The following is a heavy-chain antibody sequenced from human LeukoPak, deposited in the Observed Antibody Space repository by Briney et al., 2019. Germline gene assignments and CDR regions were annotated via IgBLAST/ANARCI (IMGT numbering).Heavy chain of an antibody. V-gene: IGHV3-30-3*01. CDR1: GFTFSSYA. CDR2: ISYDGSNN. CDR3: ARGVSHYGDYVDVDY. J-gene: IGHJ4*02. Sequence: GRSLRLSCAASGFTFSSYAMHWVRQAPGKGLEWVAVISYDGSNNYYADSVKGRFTISRDNSKNTLYLQMNSLRAEDTAVYYCARGVSHYGDYVDVDYWGQGTLVTVSS. D-gene: IGHD4-17*01.